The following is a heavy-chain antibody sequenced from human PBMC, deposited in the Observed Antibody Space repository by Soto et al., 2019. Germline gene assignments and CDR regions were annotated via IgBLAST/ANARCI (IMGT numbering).Heavy chain of an antibody. V-gene: IGHV3-23*01. J-gene: IGHJ6*02. CDR2: ISGGGGST. CDR1: GFTFTTYA. CDR3: AKARSTYYYYYGMDV. Sequence: EVQLLESGGGLVQPGGSLRLSCAASGFTFTTYAMSWVRQAPGKGLEWVSAISGGGGSTYYADSVKGRFTISRDNSKNTLYLQMSSLGAEDTAVYYCAKARSTYYYYYGMDVWGQGTTVTVSS.